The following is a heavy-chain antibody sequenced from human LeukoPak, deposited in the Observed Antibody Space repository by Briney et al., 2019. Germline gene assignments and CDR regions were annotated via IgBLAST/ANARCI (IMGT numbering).Heavy chain of an antibody. Sequence: SETLSLTCTVSGGSISSHYWSWIRQPPGKGLEWIGYIYYSGSTNYNPSLKSRVTISVDTSKNQFSLKLSSVTAADTAVYYCARVERVVVAASFYWYFDLWGRRTLVTVSS. V-gene: IGHV4-59*11. CDR3: ARVERVVVAASFYWYFDL. D-gene: IGHD2-15*01. CDR2: IYYSGST. CDR1: GGSISSHY. J-gene: IGHJ2*01.